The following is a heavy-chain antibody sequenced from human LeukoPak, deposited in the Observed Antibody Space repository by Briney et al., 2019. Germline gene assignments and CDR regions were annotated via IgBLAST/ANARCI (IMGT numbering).Heavy chain of an antibody. J-gene: IGHJ6*02. CDR2: IWYDGSNK. Sequence: GGSLRLSCAASGFTFSSYGMHWVRQAPGKGLEGVAVIWYDGSNKYYADSVKGRFTISRDNSKNTLYLQMNSLRAEDTAVYYCARERDRAAEGLRLYYYYGMDVWGQGTTVTVSS. CDR3: ARERDRAAEGLRLYYYYGMDV. V-gene: IGHV3-33*01. D-gene: IGHD5-12*01. CDR1: GFTFSSYG.